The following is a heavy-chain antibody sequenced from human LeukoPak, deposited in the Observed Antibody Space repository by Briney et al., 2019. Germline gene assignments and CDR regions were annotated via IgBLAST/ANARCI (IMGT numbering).Heavy chain of an antibody. CDR2: IYPGDSDT. CDR3: ARHGSYPNSAICYCDS. D-gene: IGHD2-15*01. V-gene: IGHV5-51*01. CDR1: GYSFTSYW. Sequence: PGESLRISCKGSGYSFTSYWIGWVRQTPGKGLEWMGIIYPGDSDTRYSPSFQGQVTISADKSINTAYLHWSSLKASDTAMYYCARHGSYPNSAICYCDSWGQGTLVTVSS. J-gene: IGHJ4*02.